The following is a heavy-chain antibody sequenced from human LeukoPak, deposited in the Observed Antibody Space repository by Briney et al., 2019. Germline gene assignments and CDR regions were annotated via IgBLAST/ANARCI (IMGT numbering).Heavy chain of an antibody. J-gene: IGHJ4*02. CDR2: INPNSGGT. V-gene: IGHV1-2*02. CDR1: GYTFTGYY. CDR3: ARDLEGDGYNGLPFDY. D-gene: IGHD5-24*01. Sequence: ASVKVSCKASGYTFTGYYMHWVRQAPGQGLEWMGWINPNSGGTNYAQKFQGRVTMTRDTSISTAYMELSRLRSDDTAVYYCARDLEGDGYNGLPFDYWGQGTLVTVSS.